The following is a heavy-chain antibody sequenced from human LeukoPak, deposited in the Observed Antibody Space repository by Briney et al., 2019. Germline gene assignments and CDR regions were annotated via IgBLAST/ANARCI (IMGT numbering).Heavy chain of an antibody. CDR2: ISYDGSQK. J-gene: IGHJ4*02. V-gene: IGHV3-30*18. Sequence: GRSLRLSCAASGFTFSSYGMHWVRQAPGKGLEWVALISYDGSQKYHAASVKGRVTISRDNSKNTLYLQMNSLRAEDTAVYYCAKDQVLGDYYESSGSNFDYWGQGTLVTVSS. D-gene: IGHD3-22*01. CDR3: AKDQVLGDYYESSGSNFDY. CDR1: GFTFSSYG.